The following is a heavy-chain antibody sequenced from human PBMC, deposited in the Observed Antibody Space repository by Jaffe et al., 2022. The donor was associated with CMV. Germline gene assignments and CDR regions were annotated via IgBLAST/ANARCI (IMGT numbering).Heavy chain of an antibody. CDR3: AKDLRAQQVFPVCFDY. CDR2: TSGSGDST. CDR1: GFTFNNYA. D-gene: IGHD4-17*01. J-gene: IGHJ4*02. Sequence: EVQLVESGGGLVQPGGSLRLSCAASGFTFNNYAMTWVRQAPGKGLEWVSSTSGSGDSTYYTDSVRGRFTMSRDKSKNTLYLQMNSLRDEDTATYYCAKDLRAQQVFPVCFDYWGQGTLVTVSS. V-gene: IGHV3-23*04.